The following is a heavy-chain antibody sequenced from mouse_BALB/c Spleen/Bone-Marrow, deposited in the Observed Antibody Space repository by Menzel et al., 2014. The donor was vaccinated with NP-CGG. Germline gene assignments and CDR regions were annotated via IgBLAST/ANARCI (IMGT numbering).Heavy chain of an antibody. CDR1: GYAFTNYW. Sequence: VQLQQSGAELVRPGASVKLSRKASGYAFTNYWINWVKQRPGQGLEWIGNIYPSDSYTNYNQKFKDKATLTVDKSSSTAYMQLSSPTSEDSAVYYCTRTYDGRTWFAYWGQGTLVTVSA. CDR2: IYPSDSYT. J-gene: IGHJ3*01. CDR3: TRTYDGRTWFAY. V-gene: IGHV1-69*02. D-gene: IGHD2-3*01.